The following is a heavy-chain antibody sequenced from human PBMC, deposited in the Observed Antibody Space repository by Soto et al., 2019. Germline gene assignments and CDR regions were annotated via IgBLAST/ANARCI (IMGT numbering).Heavy chain of an antibody. J-gene: IGHJ4*02. D-gene: IGHD1-26*01. CDR2: ISGSGVSK. V-gene: IGHV3-23*01. CDR3: AKDRSPGATTWNVY. CDR1: GFIFSSSA. Sequence: DVQLLESGGALVQPGGSLRLSCVVSGFIFSSSAMNWVRQAPGKGLEWVSTISGSGVSKYYADSVKGRFTISRDNSNTTVSLQMNSLRAEDAAVYYCAKDRSPGATTWNVYWGQGTLVTVSS.